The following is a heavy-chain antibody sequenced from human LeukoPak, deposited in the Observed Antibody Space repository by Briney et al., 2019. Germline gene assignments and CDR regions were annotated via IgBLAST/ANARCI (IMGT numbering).Heavy chain of an antibody. V-gene: IGHV3-15*01. D-gene: IGHD1-26*01. Sequence: GRIKSNNDGGTTDSAAAVKGILNSSRDEEKNTLYLQMNSLKTEDTAVYYCTTDLWEDHWGQGTLVTVSS. J-gene: IGHJ4*02. CDR2: IKSNNDGGTT. CDR3: TTDLWEDH.